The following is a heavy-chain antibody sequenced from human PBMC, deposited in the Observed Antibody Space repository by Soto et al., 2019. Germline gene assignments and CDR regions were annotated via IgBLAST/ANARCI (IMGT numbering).Heavy chain of an antibody. D-gene: IGHD3-3*01. CDR2: IDRSEAA. J-gene: IGHJ4*02. Sequence: SETLSLTCVVSDGSISTYDWWTWVRQPPGKGLEGIGKIDRSEAADYSPSLKSRVTISADSSKNHFSLTLNAVTAADTAVYYCATGNVDSMLEYWGQGTQVTVSS. CDR3: ATGNVDSMLEY. CDR1: DGSISTYDW. V-gene: IGHV4-4*02.